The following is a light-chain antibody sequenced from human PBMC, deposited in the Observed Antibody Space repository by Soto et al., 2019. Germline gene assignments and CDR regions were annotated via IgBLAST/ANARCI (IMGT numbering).Light chain of an antibody. Sequence: EVVMTQSPATLPVSPGERATLSCRASQSVSSSLAWYQQKAGQAPRLLIHGASTRATGIPARFSGSGSGTEFTLTISSLQSEDFAVYYCQQYDYWPRTFGQGTKVEIK. CDR1: QSVSSS. J-gene: IGKJ1*01. CDR2: GAS. CDR3: QQYDYWPRT. V-gene: IGKV3-15*01.